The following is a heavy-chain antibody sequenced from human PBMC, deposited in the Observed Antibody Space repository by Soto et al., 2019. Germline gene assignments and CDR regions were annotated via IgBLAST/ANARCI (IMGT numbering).Heavy chain of an antibody. D-gene: IGHD2-15*01. Sequence: QVQLQESGPGLVKPSGTLSLTSAVSGGSISSSNWWSWVRQPPGKGLEWIGEIYHSGSTNYNPSLKSRVTISVDKSKNQFSLKLSSVTAADMAVYYCATRLGVAATPPFDYWGQVTLVTVSS. V-gene: IGHV4-4*02. J-gene: IGHJ4*02. CDR1: GGSISSSNW. CDR2: IYHSGST. CDR3: ATRLGVAATPPFDY.